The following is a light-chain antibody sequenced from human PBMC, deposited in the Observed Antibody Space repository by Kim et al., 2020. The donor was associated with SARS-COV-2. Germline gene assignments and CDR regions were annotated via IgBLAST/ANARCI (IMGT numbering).Light chain of an antibody. CDR2: GKD. CDR1: SLRSYY. CDR3: NSPDSNDYVG. J-gene: IGLJ2*01. Sequence: SSELTQDPAVSVALGQTVRITCQGDSLRSYYATWYQQKPGQAPKVVIYGKDNRPSGVPDRFSGSSSGNTAYLTITGTQAGDEADYYCNSPDSNDYVGFGG. V-gene: IGLV3-19*01.